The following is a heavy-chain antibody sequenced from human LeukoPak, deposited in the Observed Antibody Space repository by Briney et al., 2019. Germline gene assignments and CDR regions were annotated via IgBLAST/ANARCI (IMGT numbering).Heavy chain of an antibody. CDR2: LRYDGRSK. D-gene: IGHD1-7*01. Sequence: LGGSLRLSCTASGFILSDSGFDWVRQAPGKGLEWVAFLRYDGRSKYYLDAVKGRFTISRDNSKNTVYLQMDSLRPEDTAVYYCAIGVNYAFGDWGQGTLVTVSS. J-gene: IGHJ4*02. V-gene: IGHV3-30*02. CDR1: GFILSDSG. CDR3: AIGVNYAFGD.